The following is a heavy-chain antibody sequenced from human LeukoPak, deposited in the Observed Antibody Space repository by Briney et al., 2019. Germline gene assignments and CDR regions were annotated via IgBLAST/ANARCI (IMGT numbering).Heavy chain of an antibody. D-gene: IGHD6-19*01. J-gene: IGHJ4*02. CDR3: ARDDSSRDGSGSYHY. CDR2: IHMSGST. V-gene: IGHV4-4*07. CDR1: GDSINSYH. Sequence: SETLSLTCTVSGDSINSYHWRWIRQPAGKRLEWIGRIHMSGSTNYNPPLRSRVAISMDNSKNQFSLEVTSVTAADTALYYCARDDSSRDGSGSYHYWGQGTLVTVSS.